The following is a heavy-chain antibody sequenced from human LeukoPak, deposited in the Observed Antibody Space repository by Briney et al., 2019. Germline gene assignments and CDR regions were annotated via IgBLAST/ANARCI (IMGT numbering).Heavy chain of an antibody. D-gene: IGHD3-10*01. CDR3: ASSYYGSGSYYRHWFDP. CDR2: ISGRDSTT. J-gene: IGHJ5*02. V-gene: IGHV3-23*01. Sequence: QTGGSLRLSCAASGFTFSSYAMSWVRQAPGKGLEWVSGISGRDSTTYYADSVKGRFTISRDNSKNTLYLQMNSLRAEDTAVYYCASSYYGSGSYYRHWFDPWGQGTLVTVSS. CDR1: GFTFSSYA.